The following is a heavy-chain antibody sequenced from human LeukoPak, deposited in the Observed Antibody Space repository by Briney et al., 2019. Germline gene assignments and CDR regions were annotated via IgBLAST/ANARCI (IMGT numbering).Heavy chain of an antibody. CDR1: RLTFSSYA. CDR3: VRWGAIGNDY. D-gene: IGHD1-26*01. Sequence: GRSLRLSCAASRLTFSSYAMHWVRQAPGKGLEWVAVISYDGSNKYYADSVKGRFTISRDNSKNTLYLQMNSLRPEDTAFYYCVRWGAIGNDYWGQGTLVTVSS. CDR2: ISYDGSNK. V-gene: IGHV3-30-3*01. J-gene: IGHJ4*02.